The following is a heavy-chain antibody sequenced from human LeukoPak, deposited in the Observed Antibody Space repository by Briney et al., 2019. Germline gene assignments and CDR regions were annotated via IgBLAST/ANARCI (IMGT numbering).Heavy chain of an antibody. J-gene: IGHJ4*02. CDR3: ARGASVLDDSSGYYYPPLDY. Sequence: PSETLSLTCTVSGGSISTYYWTWIRQPPGKGLEWIGYIYYSGSTNYNPSLQSRVTISIDTSKNQFSLKLSSVTAADTAIYYCARGASVLDDSSGYYYPPLDYWGQGTLVTVSS. V-gene: IGHV4-59*01. CDR2: IYYSGST. D-gene: IGHD3-22*01. CDR1: GGSISTYY.